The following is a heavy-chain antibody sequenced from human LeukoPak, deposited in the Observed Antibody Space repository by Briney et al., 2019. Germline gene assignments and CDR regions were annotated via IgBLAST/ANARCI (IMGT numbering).Heavy chain of an antibody. Sequence: KPSETLSLTCTVSDGSISNHYWSWIRQPPGKGLEWIGNINYSGSTKYNPSLKSRVVMSVDTSKNQFSLKLSSVTAADTAVYYCARGGGFWSGNPYYYYGMDVWGQGTTVTVSS. J-gene: IGHJ6*02. V-gene: IGHV4-59*11. CDR2: INYSGST. D-gene: IGHD3-3*01. CDR1: DGSISNHY. CDR3: ARGGGFWSGNPYYYYGMDV.